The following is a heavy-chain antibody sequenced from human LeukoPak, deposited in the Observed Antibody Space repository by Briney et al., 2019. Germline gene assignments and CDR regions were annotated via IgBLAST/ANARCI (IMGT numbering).Heavy chain of an antibody. CDR1: GFTFSSYS. D-gene: IGHD3-10*01. CDR2: ISSSSSYI. Sequence: GGSLRLSCAASGFTFSSYSMNWVRQAPGKGLEWVSSISSSSSYIYYADSVKGRFTISRDNAKNSLYLQMNSLRAEDTAVYYCARESDYGSGSLDYWGQGTLVTVSS. J-gene: IGHJ4*02. V-gene: IGHV3-21*01. CDR3: ARESDYGSGSLDY.